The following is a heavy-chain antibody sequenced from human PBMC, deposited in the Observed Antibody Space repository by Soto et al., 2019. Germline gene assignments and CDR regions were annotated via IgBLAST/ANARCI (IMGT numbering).Heavy chain of an antibody. CDR3: AREARIAARRANDDY. Sequence: KPSETLSLTCTVSGGSISSSSYYWGWIRQPPGKGLEWIGSIYYSGSTYYNPSLKSRVTISVDTSKNQFSLKLSSVTAADTAVYYCAREARIAARRANDDYWGQGTLVTVSS. D-gene: IGHD6-6*01. V-gene: IGHV4-39*02. J-gene: IGHJ4*02. CDR1: GGSISSSSYY. CDR2: IYYSGST.